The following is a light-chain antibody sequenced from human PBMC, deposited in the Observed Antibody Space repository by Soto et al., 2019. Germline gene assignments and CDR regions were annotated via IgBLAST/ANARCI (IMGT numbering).Light chain of an antibody. CDR3: QQYTNFTLN. Sequence: DIQMTQSPSTLSASVGDRFTITCRASQSISSWLAWYQQKPGKAPKLLIHEASRLETGVPSRFSGSESGTEFTLTISGLHAEDSATYYCQQYTNFTLNFGGGTKV. CDR1: QSISSW. J-gene: IGKJ4*01. V-gene: IGKV1-5*01. CDR2: EAS.